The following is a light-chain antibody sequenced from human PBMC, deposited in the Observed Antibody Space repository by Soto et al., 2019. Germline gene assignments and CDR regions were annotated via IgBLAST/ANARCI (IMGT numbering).Light chain of an antibody. CDR3: TVWDDSLRGRL. CDR2: RNN. CDR1: SYNIEVNY. Sequence: QAVVTQPPSASGTPGQRVTISCSGASYNIEVNYVYWYQKLPGTAPRLLIYRNNQRPSGVPDRFSGSKSGTSASLAISALRSEDEADYYCTVWDDSLRGRLFGGGTKVTVL. J-gene: IGLJ2*01. V-gene: IGLV1-47*01.